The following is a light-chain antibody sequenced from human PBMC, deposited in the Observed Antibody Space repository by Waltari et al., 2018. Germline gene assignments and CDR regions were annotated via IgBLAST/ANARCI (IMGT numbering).Light chain of an antibody. CDR1: ESSNTW. CDR3: QQYRRPPWT. Sequence: DIQMTQSPSTLSASVGDRVTISCRATESSNTWLAWYQQKPGKAPKLLISSSFNLESGVPSRFSGSGSGTEFPLTISSLQPDDLATYHCQQYRRPPWTFGQGTKV. V-gene: IGKV1-5*03. CDR2: SSF. J-gene: IGKJ1*01.